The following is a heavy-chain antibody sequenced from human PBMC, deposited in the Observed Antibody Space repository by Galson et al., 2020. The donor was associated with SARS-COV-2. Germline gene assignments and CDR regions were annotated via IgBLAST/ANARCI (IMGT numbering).Heavy chain of an antibody. CDR1: GFTFSTYV. D-gene: IGHD1-26*01. CDR2: LLSDVNRK. V-gene: IGHV3-30-3*01. J-gene: IGHJ4*02. Sequence: GGSLRLPCAASGFTFSTYVMHWVRQVPGKGLEWVAVLLSDVNRKFYADSVKGRSTVSRDNSKITVYLQMNSLGEEDAALYYCARDLDGSYYIDLWGQGVLVTVSA. CDR3: ARDLDGSYYIDL.